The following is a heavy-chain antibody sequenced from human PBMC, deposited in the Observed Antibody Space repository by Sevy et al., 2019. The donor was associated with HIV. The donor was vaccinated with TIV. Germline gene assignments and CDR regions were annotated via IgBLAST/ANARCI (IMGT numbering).Heavy chain of an antibody. CDR2: INYSGIT. Sequence: SETLSLTCTVSGASISSSGYYWGWIRQPPGKGLEWIASINYSGITFYNPSLKSRVTISADTSKNQFSLRLSSVTAADSSIYFCVGPKLTYTNGWHYFDYWGQGTVVTVSS. J-gene: IGHJ4*02. CDR3: VGPKLTYTNGWHYFDY. CDR1: GASISSSGYY. D-gene: IGHD2-8*01. V-gene: IGHV4-39*01.